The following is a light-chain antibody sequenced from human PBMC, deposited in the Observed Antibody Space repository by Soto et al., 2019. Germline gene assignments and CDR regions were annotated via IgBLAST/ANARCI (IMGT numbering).Light chain of an antibody. CDR2: GAS. CDR1: QRISNN. Sequence: EVVMTQSAATLSVSPGERVTLSCRASQRISNNVAWYQQRPGQTPRLLIYGASTRASGVPARFSGSGFGADFTLTISGLQSEDVATYYCRQFNYWPPWTFGQGTKVDIK. V-gene: IGKV3-15*01. J-gene: IGKJ1*01. CDR3: RQFNYWPPWT.